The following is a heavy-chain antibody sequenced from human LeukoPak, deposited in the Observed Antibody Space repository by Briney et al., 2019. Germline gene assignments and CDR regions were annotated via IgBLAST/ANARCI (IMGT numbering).Heavy chain of an antibody. D-gene: IGHD6-6*01. CDR1: GFTFSSSK. CDR2: ISSGSTYI. CDR3: ASVQSGQGYYYYYMVV. V-gene: IGHV3-21*01. Sequence: GGSLRLSCAASGFTFSSSKVNWVRQAPGRGLEWVSSISSGSTYIYYADSVKGRFTVSRDNAKNSLLQQIGSVRAEDTAVYYCASVQSGQGYYYYYMVVWGKGTTVTVSS. J-gene: IGHJ6*03.